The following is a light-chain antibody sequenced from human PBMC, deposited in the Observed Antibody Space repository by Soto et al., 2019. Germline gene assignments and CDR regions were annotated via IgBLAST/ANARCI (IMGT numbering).Light chain of an antibody. CDR1: QGISSY. CDR3: QQFNSYPRT. CDR2: AAS. J-gene: IGKJ1*01. V-gene: IGKV1-9*01. Sequence: DIQLTQSPSFLSASVGDRVTITCRASQGISSYLAWYQQKPGKAPKLLIYAASTLQSGVPSRFSGSGSGTEFTLTSSSLQPEDVATYYRQQFNSYPRTFGQGTKVEIK.